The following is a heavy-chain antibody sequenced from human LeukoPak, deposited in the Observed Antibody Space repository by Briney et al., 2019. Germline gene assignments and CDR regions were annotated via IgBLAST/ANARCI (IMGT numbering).Heavy chain of an antibody. CDR1: GFTFSSYA. V-gene: IGHV3-30-3*01. CDR3: ARERTGSMVRGVKQPGGHYYYYHGMDV. CDR2: ISYDGSNK. Sequence: GGSLRLSCAASGFTFSSYAMHWVRQAPGKGLEWVAVISYDGSNKYYADSVKGRFTISRDNSKNTLYLQMNSLRAEDTAVYYCARERTGSMVRGVKQPGGHYYYYHGMDVWGQGTTVTVSS. J-gene: IGHJ6*02. D-gene: IGHD3-10*01.